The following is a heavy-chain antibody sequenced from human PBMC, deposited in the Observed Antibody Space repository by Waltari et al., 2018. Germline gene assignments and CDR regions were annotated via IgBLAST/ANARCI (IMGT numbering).Heavy chain of an antibody. CDR1: GFLFYTGGVG. D-gene: IGHD2-15*01. CDR2: IYWDDDK. J-gene: IGHJ3*02. V-gene: IGHV2-5*02. CDR3: ARVVPRETAFDI. Sequence: QITLKESGPTLVKPTQTLTLTCSFSGFLFYTGGVGVGWIRQPPGKALEWLALIYWDDDKRYSPSLKNRLTITKDTSKDEVVLTMTNMDPVDTATYYCARVVPRETAFDIWDQGTVVTVSS.